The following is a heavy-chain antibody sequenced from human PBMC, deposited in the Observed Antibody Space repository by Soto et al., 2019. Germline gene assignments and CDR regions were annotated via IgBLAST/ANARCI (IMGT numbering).Heavy chain of an antibody. Sequence: ASVKVSCKASGYTFTGYYMHWVRQAPGQGLEWMGWINPNSGGTNYAQKFQGRVTMTRDTSISTAYMELSRLRSDDTAVYYCARVPVEMATIEDYCGQGTLVAVSS. J-gene: IGHJ4*02. CDR1: GYTFTGYY. D-gene: IGHD5-12*01. CDR2: INPNSGGT. V-gene: IGHV1-2*02. CDR3: ARVPVEMATIEDY.